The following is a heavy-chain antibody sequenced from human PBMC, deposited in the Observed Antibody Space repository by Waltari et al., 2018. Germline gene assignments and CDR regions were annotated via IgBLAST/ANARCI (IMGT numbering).Heavy chain of an antibody. CDR3: TKDMDGATAMAPRLDF. Sequence: VHLVESGGGLVRPGTSLRLPCAAAGFIFADYAMDWVRQAPGKGLEWVAGINWNSGTIHYADSVKGRFTSSRDNAENSLYLQMNSLTTEDTAVYYCTKDMDGATAMAPRLDFWGQGTLVTVSS. D-gene: IGHD5-18*01. J-gene: IGHJ4*02. CDR1: GFIFADYA. V-gene: IGHV3-9*01. CDR2: INWNSGTI.